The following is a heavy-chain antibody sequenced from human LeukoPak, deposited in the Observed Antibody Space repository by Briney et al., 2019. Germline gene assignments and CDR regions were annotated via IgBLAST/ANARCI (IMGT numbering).Heavy chain of an antibody. CDR3: AKHTDFDWFYRGWYFDY. V-gene: IGHV3-23*01. CDR2: ISGSGGST. CDR1: GFTFSSYA. J-gene: IGHJ4*02. D-gene: IGHD3-9*01. Sequence: GGSLRLSCAASGFTFSSYAMSWVRQAPGKGLEWVSAISGSGGSTYYADSVKGRFTISRDNSKNTLYLQMNSLRAEDTAVYYCAKHTDFDWFYRGWYFDYWGQGTLVTVPS.